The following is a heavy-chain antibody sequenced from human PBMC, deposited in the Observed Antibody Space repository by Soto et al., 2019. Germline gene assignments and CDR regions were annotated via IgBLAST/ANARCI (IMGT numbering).Heavy chain of an antibody. CDR2: IRGSGGST. CDR3: ARPILGYCSGGSCYQTYYFDS. J-gene: IGHJ4*02. CDR1: GFTFSSYA. D-gene: IGHD2-15*01. Sequence: EVQLLESGGGLVQAGGSLRLSCAASGFTFSSYAVSCVRQAPGKGLAWVSAIRGSGGSTYYADSVTGRFTISRASSKNTLHLQMNSLRAEDTAFCYCARPILGYCSGGSCYQTYYFDSWGQGTLVIVSS. V-gene: IGHV3-23*01.